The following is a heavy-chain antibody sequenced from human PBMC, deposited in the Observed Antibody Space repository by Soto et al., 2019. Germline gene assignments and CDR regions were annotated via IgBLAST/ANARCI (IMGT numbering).Heavy chain of an antibody. CDR3: ARGGGSYETGLDY. CDR2: VYTSGST. V-gene: IGHV4-39*07. J-gene: IGHJ4*02. Sequence: SETLSLTCTVSGGSVANSSYYWGWIRQSPGKGLEWIGSVYTSGSTNYNPSLKSRVTMSVDTSKNQFSLKLSSVTAADTAVYYCARGGGSYETGLDYWGQGTLVTVSS. CDR1: GGSVANSSYY. D-gene: IGHD1-26*01.